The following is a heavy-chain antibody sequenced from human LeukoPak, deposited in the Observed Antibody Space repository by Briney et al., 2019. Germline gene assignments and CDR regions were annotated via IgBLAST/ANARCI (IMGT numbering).Heavy chain of an antibody. CDR1: GFTFSYYS. CDR2: INSISGEI. V-gene: IGHV3-48*02. D-gene: IGHD5-12*01. CDR3: ARDHGYAFGY. J-gene: IGHJ4*02. Sequence: GGSLRLSCLASGFTFSYYSMNWVRQAPGKGLEWVSYINSISGEIWYADSVKGRFTISRDDAKNSLYLQMNSLRDEDTAVYYCARDHGYAFGYWGQGTLVTVSS.